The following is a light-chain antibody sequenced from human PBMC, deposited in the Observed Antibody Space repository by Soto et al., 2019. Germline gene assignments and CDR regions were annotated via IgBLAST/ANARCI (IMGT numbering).Light chain of an antibody. J-gene: IGKJ1*01. CDR3: QHYGVSPRT. V-gene: IGKV3-20*01. Sequence: EIVLTQSPGTLSLSPGESGTLSCRASQSLGTNFLAWFQQKPGQAPRLLIYGASTRAIGIPDRFSGSGSGTDFTLTTTRLEPEDSAVYYCQHYGVSPRTFGQGTKVQIK. CDR1: QSLGTNF. CDR2: GAS.